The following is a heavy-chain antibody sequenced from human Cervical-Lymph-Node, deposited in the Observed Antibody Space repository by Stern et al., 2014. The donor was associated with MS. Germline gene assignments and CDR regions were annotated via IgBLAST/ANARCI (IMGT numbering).Heavy chain of an antibody. CDR1: GYTLTNYP. CDR3: ARDFVDTAMITRSDYLDS. J-gene: IGHJ4*02. D-gene: IGHD5-18*01. CDR2: INTNTGNS. V-gene: IGHV7-4-1*02. Sequence: VQLVESGSELKEPGASVKVSCKASGYTLTNYPMNWVRQAPGQGLEWMGWINTNTGNSTYAQGFTGRFVFSSDTSVSTAYLHISSLKAEDTAVYYCARDFVDTAMITRSDYLDSWGQGTLVTVSS.